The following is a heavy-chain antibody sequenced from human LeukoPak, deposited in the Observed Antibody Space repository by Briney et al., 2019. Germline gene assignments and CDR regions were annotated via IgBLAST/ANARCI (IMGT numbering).Heavy chain of an antibody. J-gene: IGHJ5*02. CDR2: ISSDSGTI. CDR1: GFTFSSYS. CDR3: ARAAQPGFDP. D-gene: IGHD1-14*01. Sequence: GGSLRLSCAASGFTFSSYSMNWVRQAPGKGLEWVSYISSDSGTIYYADSVKGRFTISRDNAKNSLYLQMNSLRAEDTAVYYCARAAQPGFDPWGQGTLVTVSS. V-gene: IGHV3-48*01.